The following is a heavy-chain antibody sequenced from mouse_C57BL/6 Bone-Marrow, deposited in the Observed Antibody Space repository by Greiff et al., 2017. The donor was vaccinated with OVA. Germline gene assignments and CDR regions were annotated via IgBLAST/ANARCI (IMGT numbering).Heavy chain of an antibody. CDR2: IDPENGDT. V-gene: IGHV14-4*01. J-gene: IGHJ3*01. Sequence: SGAELVRPGASVKLSCTASGFNIKDDYMHWVKQRPEQGLEWIGWIDPENGDTEYASKFQGKATITADTSSNTAYLQLSSLTSEDTAVYYCTTNWGFAYWGQGTLVTVSA. D-gene: IGHD4-1*01. CDR3: TTNWGFAY. CDR1: GFNIKDDY.